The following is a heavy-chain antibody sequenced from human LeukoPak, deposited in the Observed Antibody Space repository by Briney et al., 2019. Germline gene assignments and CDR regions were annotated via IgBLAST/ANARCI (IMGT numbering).Heavy chain of an antibody. J-gene: IGHJ1*01. V-gene: IGHV3-7*03. Sequence: PGGSLRLSCEGSAFIFSGHWMTWARQAPGKGLEWVANTNKDGSEKWYVDSVKGRFTISRDNAKNSLYLQMNSLKAGDTALYYCVRDGNDGLNDWEYWGQGALVTVSS. CDR2: TNKDGSEK. D-gene: IGHD1-1*01. CDR3: VRDGNDGLNDWEY. CDR1: AFIFSGHW.